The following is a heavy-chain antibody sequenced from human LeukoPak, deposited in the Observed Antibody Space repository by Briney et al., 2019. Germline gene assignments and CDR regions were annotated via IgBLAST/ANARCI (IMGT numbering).Heavy chain of an antibody. J-gene: IGHJ5*02. CDR2: MNPNSGNT. CDR3: GRGIQSFDP. CDR1: GYTFTSYD. V-gene: IGHV1-8*01. Sequence: ASVKVSCKASGYTFTSYDIDWVRQATGQGLEWMGWMNPNSGNTGYAQKFQDRVTMTRDTSTSTGYMELRSLRSEDTAVYYCGRGIQSFDPWGQGTLVTVSS.